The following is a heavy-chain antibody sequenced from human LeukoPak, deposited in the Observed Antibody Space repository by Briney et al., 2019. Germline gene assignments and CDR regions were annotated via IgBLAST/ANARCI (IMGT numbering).Heavy chain of an antibody. V-gene: IGHV3-13*01. Sequence: PGGSLRLSCAASGFTFSTYDMHWVRQATGKGLEWVSSIGTAGDTYYGGSVKGRFTISRDTAKTSLHLQMNSLRAGDTAVYYCARGSGRYDYWGQGTLVTVSS. J-gene: IGHJ4*02. D-gene: IGHD3-3*01. CDR2: IGTAGDT. CDR1: GFTFSTYD. CDR3: ARGSGRYDY.